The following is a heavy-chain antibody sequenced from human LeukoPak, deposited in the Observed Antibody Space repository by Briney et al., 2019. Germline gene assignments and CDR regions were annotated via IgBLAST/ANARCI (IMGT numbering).Heavy chain of an antibody. J-gene: IGHJ4*02. Sequence: ASVKVSCKASGYTFTSYYMHWVRQAPGQGLEWMGIINPSGGSTSYAQKFQGRVTMTRDMSTSTVYMELSSLRSEDTAVYYCARDGYRTGTTSYFDYWGQGTLVTVSS. D-gene: IGHD1-1*01. V-gene: IGHV1-46*01. CDR1: GYTFTSYY. CDR3: ARDGYRTGTTSYFDY. CDR2: INPSGGST.